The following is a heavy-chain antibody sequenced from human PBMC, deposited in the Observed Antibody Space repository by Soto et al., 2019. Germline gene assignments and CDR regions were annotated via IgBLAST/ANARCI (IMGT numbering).Heavy chain of an antibody. CDR3: ASRPDGDANFLDY. CDR1: GLTVSSHY. CDR2: IYSGGST. D-gene: IGHD4-17*01. J-gene: IGHJ4*02. Sequence: EVQLVESGGGLVQPGGSLRLSCEASGLTVSSHYMSWVRQAPGKGLEWVSVIYSGGSTNYVDSVKGRFSISRDNSKNTLYLQMNSLRVEDTAVYYCASRPDGDANFLDYWGQGTLVTVSS. V-gene: IGHV3-66*01.